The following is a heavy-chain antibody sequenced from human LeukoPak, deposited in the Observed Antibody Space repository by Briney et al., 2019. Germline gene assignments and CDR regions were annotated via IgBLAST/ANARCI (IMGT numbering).Heavy chain of an antibody. V-gene: IGHV1-69*13. J-gene: IGHJ6*02. Sequence: ASVKVSCKASGGTFSSYAISWVRQAPGQGLEWMGGIIPILGTANYAQKFQGRVTITADESTSTAYMELSSLRSEDTAVYYCALGLDTAMVTYNYYYYGMDVWGQGTTVTVSS. CDR1: GGTFSSYA. CDR2: IIPILGTA. D-gene: IGHD5-18*01. CDR3: ALGLDTAMVTYNYYYYGMDV.